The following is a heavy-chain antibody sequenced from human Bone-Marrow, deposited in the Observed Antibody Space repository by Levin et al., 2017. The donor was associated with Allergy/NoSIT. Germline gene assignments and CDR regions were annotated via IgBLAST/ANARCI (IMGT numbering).Heavy chain of an antibody. CDR3: ARPATTGRARYDY. CDR2: ISSSDTTK. D-gene: IGHD1-1*01. CDR1: GFTFSDYY. J-gene: IGHJ4*02. Sequence: GGSLRLSCAASGFTFSDYYMTWIRQAPGKGLEWVSYISSSDTTKYYADSVKGRFTISRDNAKNSLFLQMNSLRAEDTAVYCCARPATTGRARYDYWGQGALLTVSS. V-gene: IGHV3-11*01.